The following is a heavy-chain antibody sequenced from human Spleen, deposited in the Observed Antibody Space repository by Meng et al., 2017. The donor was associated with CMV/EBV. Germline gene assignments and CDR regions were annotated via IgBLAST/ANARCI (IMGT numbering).Heavy chain of an antibody. Sequence: GESLKISCAASGFTFSSYSMNWVRQAPGKGLEWVSSISSSSSYIYYADSVKGRFTISRDNAKNSLFLQISSLRGEDTAVYYCARSMYHNSPAAVDFWGQGTLVTVSS. CDR1: GFTFSSYS. J-gene: IGHJ4*02. D-gene: IGHD2-2*01. CDR2: ISSSSSYI. V-gene: IGHV3-21*01. CDR3: ARSMYHNSPAAVDF.